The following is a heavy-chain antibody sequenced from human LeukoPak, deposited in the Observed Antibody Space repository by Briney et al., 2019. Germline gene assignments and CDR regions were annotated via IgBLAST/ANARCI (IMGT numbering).Heavy chain of an antibody. D-gene: IGHD2-15*01. CDR3: ATIFCSGGSCSYFDY. V-gene: IGHV3-7*01. J-gene: IGHJ4*02. Sequence: GGSLRLSCAASGFTFSSYWMSWVRQAPGKGLEWVANIKQDGSEKYYVDSVKGRFTISRDNAKNSLYLQMNSLRAEDTAVYYCATIFCSGGSCSYFDYWGQGTLVTVSS. CDR2: IKQDGSEK. CDR1: GFTFSSYW.